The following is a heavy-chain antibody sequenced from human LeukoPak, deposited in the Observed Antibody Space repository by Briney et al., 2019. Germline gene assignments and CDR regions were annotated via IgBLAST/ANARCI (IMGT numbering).Heavy chain of an antibody. CDR1: GFTFSSYS. V-gene: IGHV3-21*01. Sequence: KPGGSLRLSCAASGFTFSSYSMNWVRQARGKGLEWVSSISSSSSYIYYADSVKGRFTISRDNAKNSLYLQMNSLRAEDTAVYYCARAPYCSGGSCYSRFDPWGQGTLVTVSS. CDR2: ISSSSSYI. J-gene: IGHJ5*02. D-gene: IGHD2-15*01. CDR3: ARAPYCSGGSCYSRFDP.